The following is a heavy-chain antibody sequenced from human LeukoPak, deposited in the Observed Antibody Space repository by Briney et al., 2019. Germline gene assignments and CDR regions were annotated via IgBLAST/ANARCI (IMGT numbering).Heavy chain of an antibody. Sequence: GGSLRLSCAASGFTFSRYWMSWVRQAPGKGLEWVANIKQDGSEKYYVDSVKGRFTISRDNAKNSLYLQMNSLRAEDTAVYYCARVITMVRGVIMIEYYYYYMDVWGKGTTVTVSS. CDR1: GFTFSRYW. CDR3: ARVITMVRGVIMIEYYYYYMDV. J-gene: IGHJ6*03. V-gene: IGHV3-7*01. D-gene: IGHD3-10*01. CDR2: IKQDGSEK.